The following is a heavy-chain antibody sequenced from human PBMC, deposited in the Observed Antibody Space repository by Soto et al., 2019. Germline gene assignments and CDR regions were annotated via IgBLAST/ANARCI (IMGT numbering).Heavy chain of an antibody. CDR2: INAGNGNT. Sequence: VASVKVSCKASGYTFTSYAMHWVRQAPGQRLEWMGWINAGNGNTKYSQKFQGRVTITRDTSASTAYMELSSLRSEDTAVYYCARGRIVVVSNWFDPWGQGTLVTVSS. J-gene: IGHJ5*02. CDR1: GYTFTSYA. V-gene: IGHV1-3*01. D-gene: IGHD3-22*01. CDR3: ARGRIVVVSNWFDP.